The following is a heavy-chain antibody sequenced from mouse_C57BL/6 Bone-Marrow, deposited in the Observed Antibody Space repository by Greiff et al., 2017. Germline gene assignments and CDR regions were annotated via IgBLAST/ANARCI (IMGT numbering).Heavy chain of an antibody. Sequence: QVQLQQSDAELVKPGASVKISCKVSGYTFTDHTIHWVKQRPEQGLEWIGYIYPRDGSTKYNEKFKGKATLTADKSSSTAYMQLNSLTSEESAVYVCARGVISHGRYFDVWGKGTTVTVSS. CDR1: GYTFTDHT. CDR3: ARGVISHGRYFDV. CDR2: IYPRDGST. V-gene: IGHV1-78*01. J-gene: IGHJ1*03. D-gene: IGHD3-1*01.